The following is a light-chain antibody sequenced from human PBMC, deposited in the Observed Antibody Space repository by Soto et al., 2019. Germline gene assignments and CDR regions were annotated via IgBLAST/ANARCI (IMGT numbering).Light chain of an antibody. V-gene: IGKV3-11*01. CDR1: QSVSSY. J-gene: IGKJ4*01. CDR2: DAP. Sequence: EIVLTQSPATLSLSPGERATLSCRASQSVSSYFAWYQQKPGQAPSLLIYDAPNRATGVPARCSGSGSGPDFPLTIRRLEPEDCVVYYWQQGSNWPFTFGGGTKVEIK. CDR3: QQGSNWPFT.